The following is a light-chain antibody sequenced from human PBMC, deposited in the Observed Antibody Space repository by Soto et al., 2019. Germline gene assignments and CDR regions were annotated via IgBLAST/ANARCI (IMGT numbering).Light chain of an antibody. Sequence: EIVLTQSPGTLSLSPGERATLSCRASQSVSSSYLAWYQQKPGQAPRLLIYGASSRATGIPDRFSGSGSGTDFTLTISRLEPEDYAVYYCQQYGRGTFGQGTEVEI. CDR1: QSVSSSY. J-gene: IGKJ1*01. V-gene: IGKV3-20*01. CDR2: GAS. CDR3: QQYGRGT.